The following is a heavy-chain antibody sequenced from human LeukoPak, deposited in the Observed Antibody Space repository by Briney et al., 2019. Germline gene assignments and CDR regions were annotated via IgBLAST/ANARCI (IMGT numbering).Heavy chain of an antibody. V-gene: IGHV3-30*14. Sequence: GRSLRLSCAASGFTSSSYAMHWVRQASGKGLEWVAVISYDGSNKYYADSVKGRFTISRDNSKNTLFLQMNSLRAEDTAVYYRAKDRCGGGSCPFDYWGQGTLVTVSS. D-gene: IGHD2-15*01. CDR3: AKDRCGGGSCPFDY. J-gene: IGHJ4*02. CDR2: ISYDGSNK. CDR1: GFTSSSYA.